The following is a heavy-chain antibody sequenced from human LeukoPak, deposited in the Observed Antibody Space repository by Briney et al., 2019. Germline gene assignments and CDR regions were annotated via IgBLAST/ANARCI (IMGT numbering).Heavy chain of an antibody. V-gene: IGHV4-30-4*01. CDR2: IYYSGST. D-gene: IGHD4-17*01. CDR3: ARVRDGDYSYYFDY. Sequence: SQTLSLTCTVSGGSTSSGDYYWSWIRQPPGKGLEWIGYIYYSGSTYYNPSLKSRVTISVDTSKNQFSLKLSSVAAADTAVYYCARVRDGDYSYYFDYWGQGTLVTVSS. CDR1: GGSTSSGDYY. J-gene: IGHJ4*02.